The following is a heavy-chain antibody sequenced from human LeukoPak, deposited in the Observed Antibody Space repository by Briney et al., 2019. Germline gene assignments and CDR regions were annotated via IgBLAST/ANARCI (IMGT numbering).Heavy chain of an antibody. D-gene: IGHD6-19*01. Sequence: ASVKVSCKASGYTVTGYYMHWVRQAPGQGLEWMGWINLNSGDTNYAQKFQGRVTMTRDTSISTAYMEVSRLRSDDTAVYYCARDPGIAVAGKYFQHWGQGTLVTVSS. CDR3: ARDPGIAVAGKYFQH. J-gene: IGHJ1*01. V-gene: IGHV1-2*02. CDR2: INLNSGDT. CDR1: GYTVTGYY.